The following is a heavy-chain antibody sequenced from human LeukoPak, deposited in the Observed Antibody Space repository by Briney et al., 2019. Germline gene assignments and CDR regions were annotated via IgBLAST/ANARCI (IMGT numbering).Heavy chain of an antibody. V-gene: IGHV4-34*01. J-gene: IGHJ4*02. CDR1: GGSISSYY. CDR2: INHSGST. Sequence: SETLSLTCSVSGGSISSYYWSWIRQPPGKGLEWIGEINHSGSTNYNPSLKSRVTISVDTSKNQFSLKLSSVTAADTAVYYCARNSGSYYRWGQGTLVTVSS. CDR3: ARNSGSYYR. D-gene: IGHD1-26*01.